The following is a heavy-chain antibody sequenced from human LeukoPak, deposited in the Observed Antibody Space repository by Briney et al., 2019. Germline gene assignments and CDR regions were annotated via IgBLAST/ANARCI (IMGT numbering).Heavy chain of an antibody. V-gene: IGHV4-59*01. CDR2: IYYSGST. J-gene: IGHJ4*02. CDR3: ARASGYYYDSSGYTIDY. CDR1: GGSISSYY. D-gene: IGHD3-22*01. Sequence: SETLSLTCTVSGGSISSYYWSWIRQPPGKGLEWIGYIYYSGSTNYNPSLKSRVTISVDTSKNQFSLKLSSVTAADTAVYYCARASGYYYDSSGYTIDYWGQGTLVTVSS.